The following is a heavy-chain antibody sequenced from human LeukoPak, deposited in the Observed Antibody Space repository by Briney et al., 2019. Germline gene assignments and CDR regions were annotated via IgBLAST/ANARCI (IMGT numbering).Heavy chain of an antibody. CDR3: AGTGNVKDGGYNWFDP. CDR2: ISSSGRNI. CDR1: RFAFSDYC. Sequence: GGSLRLSCAASRFAFSDYCMSWVRQAPGMGLEWLSYISSSGRNIYYADSVKGRFTISRDNAKKSLYLQMNSLRAEDTAVYYCAGTGNVKDGGYNWFDPWGQGTLVTVSS. J-gene: IGHJ5*02. D-gene: IGHD5-12*01. V-gene: IGHV3-11*01.